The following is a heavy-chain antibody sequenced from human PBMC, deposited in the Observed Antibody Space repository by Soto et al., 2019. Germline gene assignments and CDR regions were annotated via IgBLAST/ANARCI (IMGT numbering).Heavy chain of an antibody. CDR1: GDSLSSSDW. J-gene: IGHJ4*02. V-gene: IGHV4-4*02. Sequence: QVQLQESGPGLVKASGTLSLSCAVSGDSLSSSDWWRWVRQPPGKGLEWIGEIYHSGSANYNPSLRSRVTMSVDESKNQFSLRLSSMTAADTAIYYCARLTSWSNFDSWGQGTLVTVSS. D-gene: IGHD2-2*01. CDR2: IYHSGSA. CDR3: ARLTSWSNFDS.